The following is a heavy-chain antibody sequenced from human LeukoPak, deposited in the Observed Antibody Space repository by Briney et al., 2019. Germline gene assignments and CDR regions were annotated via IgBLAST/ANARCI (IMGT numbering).Heavy chain of an antibody. D-gene: IGHD1-26*01. CDR2: ISSSSYI. CDR1: GFTFSSYS. CDR3: AIFGLIVGATY. V-gene: IGHV3-21*01. Sequence: PGGPLRLSCAASGFTFSSYSMNWVRQAPGKGLEWVSSISSSSYIYYADSVKGRFTISRDNAKNSLYLQMNSLRAEDTAVYYCAIFGLIVGATYWGQGTLVTVSS. J-gene: IGHJ4*02.